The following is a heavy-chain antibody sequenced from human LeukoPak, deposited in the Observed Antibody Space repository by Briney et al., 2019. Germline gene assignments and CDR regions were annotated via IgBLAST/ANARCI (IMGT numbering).Heavy chain of an antibody. CDR3: ARDRDRRLWFEEPTDYYMDV. J-gene: IGHJ6*03. Sequence: ASVKVSCKASGGTFSSYAISWVRQAPGQGLEWMGGIIPIFGTANYAQKFQGRVTITTDESTSTAYVELSSLRSEDTAVYYCARDRDRRLWFEEPTDYYMDVWGKGTTVTVSS. CDR1: GGTFSSYA. V-gene: IGHV1-69*05. CDR2: IIPIFGTA. D-gene: IGHD3-10*01.